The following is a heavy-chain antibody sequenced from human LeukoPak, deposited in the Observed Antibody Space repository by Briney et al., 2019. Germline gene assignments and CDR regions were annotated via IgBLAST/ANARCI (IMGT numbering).Heavy chain of an antibody. Sequence: GGSLRLSCAAPGFTFSSYWMSWVRQAPGKGLEWVANIKQDGSEKYYVDSVKGRFTISRDNAKNSLYLQMNSLRAEDTAVYYCARAPGSGWYYFDYWGQGTLVTVPS. CDR3: ARAPGSGWYYFDY. CDR1: GFTFSSYW. J-gene: IGHJ4*02. V-gene: IGHV3-7*01. CDR2: IKQDGSEK. D-gene: IGHD6-19*01.